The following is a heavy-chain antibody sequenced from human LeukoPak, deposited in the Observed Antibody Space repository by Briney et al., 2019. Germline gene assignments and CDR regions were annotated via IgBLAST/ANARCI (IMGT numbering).Heavy chain of an antibody. V-gene: IGHV1-69*13. D-gene: IGHD3-10*01. CDR3: ARGDGSGSYFDY. Sequence: SVKVSCKASGGTFSSYTISWVRQAPGQGLEWMGGVIPIFGTVNYAQKFQGRVTITADESTGTAQMELSSLRSEDTAVYYCARGDGSGSYFDYWGQGTLVTVSS. CDR1: GGTFSSYT. CDR2: VIPIFGTV. J-gene: IGHJ4*02.